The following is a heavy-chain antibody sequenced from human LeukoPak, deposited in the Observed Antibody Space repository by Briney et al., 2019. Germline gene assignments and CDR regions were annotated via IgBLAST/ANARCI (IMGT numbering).Heavy chain of an antibody. CDR3: ARNYYYDW. CDR2: ISSGSSYI. V-gene: IGHV3-21*01. D-gene: IGHD3-22*01. CDR1: GFTFSNYN. J-gene: IGHJ4*02. Sequence: GGSLRLSCAASGFTFSNYNMNWVRQAPGKGLEWVSSISSGSSYIYYADSVKGRFTISRDNAKNSLYLQMNSLRAEDTAVYYCARNYYYDWWGQGTLVTVSS.